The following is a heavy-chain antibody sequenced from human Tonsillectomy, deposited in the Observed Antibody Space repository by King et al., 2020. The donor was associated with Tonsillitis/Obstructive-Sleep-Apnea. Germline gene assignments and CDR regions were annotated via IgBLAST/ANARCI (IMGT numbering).Heavy chain of an antibody. J-gene: IGHJ4*02. Sequence: VQLVESGGGLVQPGGSLRLSCAASGFTFSSYWMSWVRQAPGKGLEWVANIKQDGSEKYYVDSVKGRFTISRENAKNSLYLKMNSLRAEDTAVYYCARDWRGTIFGVVIKRRNFDYWGQGTLVTVSS. D-gene: IGHD3-3*01. CDR2: IKQDGSEK. CDR3: ARDWRGTIFGVVIKRRNFDY. V-gene: IGHV3-7*01. CDR1: GFTFSSYW.